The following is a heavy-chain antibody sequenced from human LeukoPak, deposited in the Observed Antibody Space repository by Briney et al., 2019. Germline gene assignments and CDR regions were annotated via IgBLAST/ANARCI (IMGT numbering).Heavy chain of an antibody. D-gene: IGHD1-26*01. V-gene: IGHV3-64*02. Sequence: PGGSLRLSCAASGFTFSSYSMHWVRQAPGKGPEFVSVIGGGGVTTFYADSVKDRFTISRDNSKNTLYLEMGSLRAEDMAVYYCAREGGGSGLWYYDLWGRGPLVTVSS. J-gene: IGHJ2*01. CDR1: GFTFSSYS. CDR3: AREGGGSGLWYYDL. CDR2: IGGGGVTT.